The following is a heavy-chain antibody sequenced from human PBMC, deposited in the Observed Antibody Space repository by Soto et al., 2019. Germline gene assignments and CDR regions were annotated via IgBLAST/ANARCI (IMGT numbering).Heavy chain of an antibody. V-gene: IGHV1-3*01. Sequence: QVQLVQSGDAVKKPGASVKVSCKASGYTFTSYAMHWVRQAPGQRLEWMGWINAGNGNTKYSQKLQGRVTITRDTTASTAYMELRSQRSEDTAVYYCARSSSWYVFDYWGQRTLVTVSP. CDR1: GYTFTSYA. J-gene: IGHJ4*02. CDR3: ARSSSWYVFDY. D-gene: IGHD6-13*01. CDR2: INAGNGNT.